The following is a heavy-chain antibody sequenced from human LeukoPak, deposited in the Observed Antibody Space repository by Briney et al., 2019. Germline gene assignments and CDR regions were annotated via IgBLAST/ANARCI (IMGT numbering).Heavy chain of an antibody. D-gene: IGHD1-26*01. CDR2: INHSGST. V-gene: IGHV4-34*01. CDR1: GGSFSGYY. CDR3: ARAGVGATYYYYGMDV. Sequence: SETLSLTCAVYGGSFSGYYWSWIRQPPGKGLEWIGEINHSGSTNYNPSLKSRVTISVDTSKNQFSLKLSSVTAADTAVYYCARAGVGATYYYYGMDVWGQGTTVTVSS. J-gene: IGHJ6*02.